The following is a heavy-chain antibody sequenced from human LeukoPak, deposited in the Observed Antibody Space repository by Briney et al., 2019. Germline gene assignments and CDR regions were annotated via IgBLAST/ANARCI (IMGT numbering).Heavy chain of an antibody. CDR2: IYYSGST. Sequence: SETLSLTCTVSGGSISRYFWSWLRQPPGKGLEWIGCIYYSGSTNYNPSLKSRVTISLDTSNNQFSLKLSSVTAADTAMYFCARHKSYLNWFDPWGQGTLVTVSS. J-gene: IGHJ5*02. CDR1: GGSISRYF. D-gene: IGHD3-10*01. CDR3: ARHKSYLNWFDP. V-gene: IGHV4-59*08.